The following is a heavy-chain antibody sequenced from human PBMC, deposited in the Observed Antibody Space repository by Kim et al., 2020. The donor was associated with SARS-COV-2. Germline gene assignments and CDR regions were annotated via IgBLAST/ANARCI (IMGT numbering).Heavy chain of an antibody. V-gene: IGHV1-8*01. Sequence: TGYAKKFQGRVPMTRNTSISTAYMELGSLRSEDTAVYYCAHTQGYNWFDPWGQGTLVTVSS. J-gene: IGHJ5*02. D-gene: IGHD2-2*02. CDR2: T. CDR3: AHTQGYNWFDP.